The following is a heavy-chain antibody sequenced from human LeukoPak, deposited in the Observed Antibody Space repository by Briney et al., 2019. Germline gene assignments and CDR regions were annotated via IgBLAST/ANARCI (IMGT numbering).Heavy chain of an antibody. CDR3: ARDLWY. CDR2: INPNTGVT. J-gene: IGHJ4*02. V-gene: IGHV1-2*06. Sequence: ASVKVSCKASGYSFTDNYIHWVRQAPGQGLEWMGRINPNTGVTNYAENFQGRVTMTRDTSISTAYMELSRLRSDDTAMFYCARDLWYWGQGTLVTASS. CDR1: GYSFTDNY. D-gene: IGHD2-15*01.